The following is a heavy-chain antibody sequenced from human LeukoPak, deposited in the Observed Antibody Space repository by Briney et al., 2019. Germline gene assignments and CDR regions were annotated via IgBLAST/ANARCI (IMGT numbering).Heavy chain of an antibody. D-gene: IGHD5-24*01. CDR3: ARGTDGYNYVPVD. CDR2: MSGAGGRI. J-gene: IGHJ4*02. Sequence: GGSLRLSCEASGFTFSIYAMSWVRQAPGKGLEWLSIMSGAGGRIEYADSVKGRFTISRDNSRNTVYLHMNSLRAEDTAVYYCARGTDGYNYVPVDWGQGTLVTVSS. CDR1: GFTFSIYA. V-gene: IGHV3-23*01.